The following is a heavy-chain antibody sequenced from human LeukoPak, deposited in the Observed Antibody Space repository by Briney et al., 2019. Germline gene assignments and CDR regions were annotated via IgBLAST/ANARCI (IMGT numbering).Heavy chain of an antibody. CDR1: GGSISSGSYY. CDR2: IYTSGST. V-gene: IGHV4-61*02. D-gene: IGHD4-11*01. Sequence: PSETLSLTCTVSGGSISSGSYYWSWLRQPAGKGLEWIGRIYTSGSTNYNPSLKSRVTISVDTSKNQFSLKLSSVTAADTAVYYCARFTTSRPVYSIYYYMDVWGKGTTVTVSS. J-gene: IGHJ6*03. CDR3: ARFTTSRPVYSIYYYMDV.